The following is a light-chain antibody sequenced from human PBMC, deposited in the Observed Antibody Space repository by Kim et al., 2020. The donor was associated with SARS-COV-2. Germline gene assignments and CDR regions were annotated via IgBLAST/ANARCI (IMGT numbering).Light chain of an antibody. CDR2: KAS. Sequence: DIQMTQSPSTLSVSVGDRVTITCRASQTINTWLAWYQQKPGKAPNLLIYKASSLASGVPLRFSGSGSGTEFTLTISSLQPDESATYYCQHYDSYPLTFGGGTKVDLK. CDR3: QHYDSYPLT. CDR1: QTINTW. J-gene: IGKJ4*01. V-gene: IGKV1-5*03.